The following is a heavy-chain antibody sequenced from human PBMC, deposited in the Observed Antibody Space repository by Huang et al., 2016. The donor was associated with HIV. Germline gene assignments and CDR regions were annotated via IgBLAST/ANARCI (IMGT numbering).Heavy chain of an antibody. CDR1: GGSIRRDNYY. CDR2: IYYSGST. V-gene: IGHV4-39*02. D-gene: IGHD3-10*01. Sequence: QLQLQESGPGLVKPSETLSLTCTVSGGSIRRDNYYWGWLRQPPGKGLAWIGRIYYSGSTYYNPSRKRRVTITVDTSKNHFSLRMRSVTAADTAVYYCARLPGSITMIRGVITDPYWGQGTLVTVSS. CDR3: ARLPGSITMIRGVITDPY. J-gene: IGHJ4*02.